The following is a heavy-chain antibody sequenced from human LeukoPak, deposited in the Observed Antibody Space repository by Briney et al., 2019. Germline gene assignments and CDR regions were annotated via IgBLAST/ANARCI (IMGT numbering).Heavy chain of an antibody. Sequence: GGSLRLSCQASGFTFYMYAMSWVRQAPGKGLEWVASMCGTAGCTFYSDSVKGRFTISRDNSKNVLYLRMNSLTAEDTAIYYCAKDRPNFHENSGHYYRRDGDSWGQGTLVTVSS. J-gene: IGHJ5*01. CDR2: MCGTAGCT. V-gene: IGHV3-23*01. D-gene: IGHD3-22*01. CDR3: AKDRPNFHENSGHYYRRDGDS. CDR1: GFTFYMYA.